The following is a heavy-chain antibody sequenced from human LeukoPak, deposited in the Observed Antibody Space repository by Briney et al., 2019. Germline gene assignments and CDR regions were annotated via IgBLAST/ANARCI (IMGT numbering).Heavy chain of an antibody. D-gene: IGHD1-1*01. CDR3: ARDRGTWNDDGFDY. V-gene: IGHV4-59*01. CDR2: IYYSGST. J-gene: IGHJ4*02. CDR1: GGSISSYY. Sequence: KPSETLSLTCTVSGGSISSYYWSWIRQPPGKGLEWIGYIYYSGSTNYNPSLKSRVTISVDTSKNQFSLKLSSVNAADTAVYYCARDRGTWNDDGFDYWGQGTLVTVSS.